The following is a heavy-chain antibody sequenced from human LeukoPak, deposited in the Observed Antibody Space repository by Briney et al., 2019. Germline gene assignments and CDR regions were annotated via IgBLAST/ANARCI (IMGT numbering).Heavy chain of an antibody. Sequence: GASVKVSCKASGYTFTSYGISWVRQAPGQGLEWMGRINPNSGGTNYAQKFQGRVTMTRDTSISTAYMELSRLRSDDTAVYYCARDRRGYSYGYDPDAFDIWGQGTMVTVSS. CDR2: INPNSGGT. CDR3: ARDRRGYSYGYDPDAFDI. V-gene: IGHV1-2*06. CDR1: GYTFTSYG. D-gene: IGHD5-18*01. J-gene: IGHJ3*02.